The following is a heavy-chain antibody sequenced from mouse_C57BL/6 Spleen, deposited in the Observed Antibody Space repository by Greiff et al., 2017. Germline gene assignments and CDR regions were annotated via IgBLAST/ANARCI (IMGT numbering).Heavy chain of an antibody. CDR2: IDPSDSYT. Sequence: VQLQQPGAELVRPGTSVKLSCKASGYTFTSYWMHWVKQRPGQGLEWIGVIDPSDSYTNYNQKFKGKATLTVDTSSSTAYMQLSSLTSEDSAVYDCAREGVNYDRTFDYWGQGTTLTVAS. D-gene: IGHD2-1*01. V-gene: IGHV1-59*01. CDR3: AREGVNYDRTFDY. J-gene: IGHJ2*01. CDR1: GYTFTSYW.